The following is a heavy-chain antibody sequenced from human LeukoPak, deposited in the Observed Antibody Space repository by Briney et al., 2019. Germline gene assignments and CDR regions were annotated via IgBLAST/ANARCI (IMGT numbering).Heavy chain of an antibody. CDR1: GGSISSGSYY. J-gene: IGHJ3*02. CDR2: MYSSGRT. D-gene: IGHD6-19*01. CDR3: ARGPGRDSGEAFDI. V-gene: IGHV4-61*02. Sequence: SETLSLTCTVSGGSISSGSYYWSWTRQLAGKGLEWIGRMYSSGRTDYNPSLKSRVTISLDRSKNQFSLELTSVTAADTAVYFCARGPGRDSGEAFDIWGQGTMVTVSS.